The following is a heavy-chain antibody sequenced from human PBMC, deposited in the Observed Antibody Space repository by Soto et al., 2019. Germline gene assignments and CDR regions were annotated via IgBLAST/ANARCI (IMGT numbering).Heavy chain of an antibody. Sequence: GASVKVSCKVSGYTLTELSMHWVRQAPGKGLEWMGGFDPEDGETIYAQKFQGRVTMTEDTSTDTAYMELSSLRSEDTAVYYCARESARSITIFGVVTLGNGMDVWGQGTTVTV. J-gene: IGHJ6*02. V-gene: IGHV1-24*01. CDR1: GYTLTELS. D-gene: IGHD3-3*01. CDR3: ARESARSITIFGVVTLGNGMDV. CDR2: FDPEDGET.